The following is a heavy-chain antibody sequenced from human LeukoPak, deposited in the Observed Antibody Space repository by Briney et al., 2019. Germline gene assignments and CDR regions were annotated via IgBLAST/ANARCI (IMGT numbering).Heavy chain of an antibody. J-gene: IGHJ4*02. V-gene: IGHV3-30*18. D-gene: IGHD2-21*02. CDR3: AKDRWVTANFFDY. CDR2: ISYDGSNK. CDR1: EFSLSSYG. Sequence: GGSLRLSCAASEFSLSSYGIHWVRQAPGKGLEWVSFISYDGSNKYYADSVKGRFTISRDNSKNTLSLQMNSLRVEDTAVYYCAKDRWVTANFFDYWGQGTLVTVSS.